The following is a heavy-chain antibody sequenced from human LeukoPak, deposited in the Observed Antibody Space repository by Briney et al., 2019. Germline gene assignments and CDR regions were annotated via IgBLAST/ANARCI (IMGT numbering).Heavy chain of an antibody. CDR2: IYSGGST. CDR3: ARGYSPGYSSSWYRLD. CDR1: GFTVSSNY. J-gene: IGHJ4*02. Sequence: GGSLRLSCAASGFTVSSNYMSWVRQAPGKGLEWVSVIYSGGSTYYADSVKGRFTISRDNSKNTLYLQVNSLRAEDTAVYYCARGYSPGYSSSWYRLDWGQGTLVTVSS. V-gene: IGHV3-66*02. D-gene: IGHD6-13*01.